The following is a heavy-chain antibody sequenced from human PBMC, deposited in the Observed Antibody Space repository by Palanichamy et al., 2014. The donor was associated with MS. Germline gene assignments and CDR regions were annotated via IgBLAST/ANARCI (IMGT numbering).Heavy chain of an antibody. D-gene: IGHD3-22*01. CDR2: ISAYNGDT. Sequence: QVELVQSGAEVKKPGASVKVSCKISGYMLAAYGITWVRQAPGQGFEWMGWISAYNGDTIYGDNFQGRITMIADTPADTAYMELRSLRFDDTAIYYCARAMYHHDISGYSSPWIYFDYWGQGTMVTVSS. CDR1: GYMLAAYG. J-gene: IGHJ4*02. CDR3: ARAMYHHDISGYSSPWIYFDY. V-gene: IGHV1-18*04.